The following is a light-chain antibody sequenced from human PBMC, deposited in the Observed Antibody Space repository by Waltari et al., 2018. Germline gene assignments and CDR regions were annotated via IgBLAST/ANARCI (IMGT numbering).Light chain of an antibody. CDR1: QSVSCK. CDR3: QQYNQWPRK. CDR2: DAS. J-gene: IGKJ1*01. V-gene: IGKV3-15*01. Sequence: EIVMTQSPATLSVSPGDSATLSCRASQSVSCKLAWDQQIPGQAPRLPIYDASPRAPAIPARFTAGGAGTEFTLSISSLQSEDFAVYYCQQYNQWPRKFGQGTKVEIK.